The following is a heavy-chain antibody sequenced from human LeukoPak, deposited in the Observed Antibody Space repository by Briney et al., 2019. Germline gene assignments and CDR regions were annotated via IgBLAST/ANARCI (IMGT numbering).Heavy chain of an antibody. J-gene: IGHJ4*02. Sequence: ASVKVSCKASGYTFTSYDINWVRQATGQGLEWMGWMNPKSGNTGYAQKFQGGVTMTRDTSMSTAYMELSSLRSDDTAVYYCARVTGSIDYWGQGTLVTVSS. CDR3: ARVTGSIDY. V-gene: IGHV1-8*01. D-gene: IGHD1-26*01. CDR2: MNPKSGNT. CDR1: GYTFTSYD.